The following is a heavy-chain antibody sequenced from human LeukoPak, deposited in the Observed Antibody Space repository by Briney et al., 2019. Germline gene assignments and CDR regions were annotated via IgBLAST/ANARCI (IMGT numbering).Heavy chain of an antibody. D-gene: IGHD3-10*01. CDR3: ARGWYYYGSGSYPNWFDP. Sequence: ASVKVSCKASGGTFSSYAISWVRQAPGQGLEWMGRIIPILGIANYAQKFQGRVTITADKSTSTAYMELSSLRSEDTAVYYCARGWYYYGSGSYPNWFDPWGQGTLVTVSS. V-gene: IGHV1-69*04. CDR2: IIPILGIA. J-gene: IGHJ5*02. CDR1: GGTFSSYA.